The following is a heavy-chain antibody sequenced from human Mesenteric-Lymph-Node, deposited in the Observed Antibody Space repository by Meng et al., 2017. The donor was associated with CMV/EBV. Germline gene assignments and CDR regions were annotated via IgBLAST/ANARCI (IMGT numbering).Heavy chain of an antibody. CDR3: ARHGGGKGLLSWGVVGAPGQAARGKINAFDI. Sequence: GESLKISCMDSGYTFTTYGIAWVRQMPGKALEWMGIIYPGDSDTKYSPSFQGQVTISADKSRNTAYLQWRSLKSSDTAMYYCARHGGGKGLLSWGVVGAPGQAARGKINAFDIWGQGTMVTVSS. D-gene: IGHD1-26*01. V-gene: IGHV5-51*01. J-gene: IGHJ3*02. CDR2: IYPGDSDT. CDR1: GYTFTTYG.